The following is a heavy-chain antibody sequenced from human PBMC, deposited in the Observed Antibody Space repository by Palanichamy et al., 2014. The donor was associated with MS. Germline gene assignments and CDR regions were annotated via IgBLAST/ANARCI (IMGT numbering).Heavy chain of an antibody. CDR1: GFTFSSYA. CDR3: ATSPVDFRSDYSHYYHYYKDV. D-gene: IGHD3-3*01. CDR2: ISGSGDTT. J-gene: IGHJ6*03. Sequence: EVQLLESGGGLVQPGGSLRLSCAASGFTFSSYAMSWVRQAPGKGLEWVSGISGSGDTTYYADSVKGRFAISRDNSKSTQYLQMNSLRAEDTAVYYCATSPVDFRSDYSHYYHYYKDVWGRGTTVTVSS. V-gene: IGHV3-23*01.